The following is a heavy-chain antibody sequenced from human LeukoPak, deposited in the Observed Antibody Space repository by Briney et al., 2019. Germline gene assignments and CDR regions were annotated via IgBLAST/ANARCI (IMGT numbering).Heavy chain of an antibody. Sequence: SETLSLTCAVYGGSFSGYYWRWIRQPRGKGLGWIGEINHSGSTNYNPSLKRRVTISVDTSKNQFSLKLSSVAAADTAVYYCARGPLGYCSSTSCYTRYSSSWKNYYYYGMDVWGQGTTVTVSS. CDR1: GGSFSGYY. J-gene: IGHJ6*02. CDR3: ARGPLGYCSSTSCYTRYSSSWKNYYYYGMDV. D-gene: IGHD2-2*02. CDR2: INHSGST. V-gene: IGHV4-34*01.